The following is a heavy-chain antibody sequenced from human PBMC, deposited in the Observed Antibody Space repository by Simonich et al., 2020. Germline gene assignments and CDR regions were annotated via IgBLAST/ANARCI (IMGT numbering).Heavy chain of an antibody. CDR2: KNPNRGGQ. CDR1: GYPFTGYY. CDR3: ARDSYSSWYFDL. D-gene: IGHD6-13*01. J-gene: IGHJ2*01. V-gene: IGHV1-2*02. Sequence: QVQLVQSGAEVKKPGASVKVSCKASGYPFTGYYMHWVRKAPGQGLEGKGWKNPNRGGQNYAQKLQGRVTMTRDTSISTAYMELSRLRSDDTAVYYCARDSYSSWYFDLWGRGTLVTVSS.